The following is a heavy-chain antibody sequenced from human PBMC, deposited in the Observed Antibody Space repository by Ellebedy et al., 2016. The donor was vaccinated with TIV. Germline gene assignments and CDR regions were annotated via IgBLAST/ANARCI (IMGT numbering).Heavy chain of an antibody. V-gene: IGHV3-48*02. D-gene: IGHD2-21*02. CDR3: VTGSCGGDCYSGY. J-gene: IGHJ4*02. Sequence: PGGSLRLSCAASGFIFSSYNMNWVRQAPGKGLEWISHISSSSSTIYYADSVKGRFTMSRDDAKNSLYLQMNSLRDEDTAVYYCVTGSCGGDCYSGYWGQGTLVTVSS. CDR2: ISSSSSTI. CDR1: GFIFSSYN.